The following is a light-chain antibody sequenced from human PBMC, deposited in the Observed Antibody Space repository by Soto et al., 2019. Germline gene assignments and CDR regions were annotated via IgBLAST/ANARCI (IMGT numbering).Light chain of an antibody. CDR1: QSVSSN. J-gene: IGKJ1*01. CDR2: GAS. CDR3: QQYNNWPPWT. Sequence: EIVMTQSPATLSVSPGERATLSCRASQSVSSNLAWYQQKPGQAPSLLIYGASTRSTGIPARFSGSGSGTESTLTISSLQSEDFAGYYCQQYNNWPPWTFGQGTKVEIK. V-gene: IGKV3-15*01.